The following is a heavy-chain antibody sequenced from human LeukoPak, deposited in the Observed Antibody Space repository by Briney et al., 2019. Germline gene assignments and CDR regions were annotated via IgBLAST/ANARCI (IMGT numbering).Heavy chain of an antibody. CDR1: GGSISSYY. J-gene: IGHJ5*02. CDR2: ISASGST. V-gene: IGHV4-4*07. Sequence: SGPTLVKPSETLSLTCTVSGGSISSYYWSWIRQPAGKGLERIGRISASGSTNYAPSLRSRVTMSVDTSKNQFSLKLNSVTAADTAVYYCATDISWFDPWGRGTLVTVSS. CDR3: ATDISWFDP.